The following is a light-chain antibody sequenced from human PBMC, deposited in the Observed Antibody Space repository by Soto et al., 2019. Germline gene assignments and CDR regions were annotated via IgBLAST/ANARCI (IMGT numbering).Light chain of an antibody. CDR3: CSYAGSSAYV. V-gene: IGLV2-11*01. Sequence: QSVLTQPRSLSGSPGQSVTISCTGTSSDVGGYNHVSWYQQNPGEAPKVMIFDVSKRPSGVPDRFSGSKSDNTASLTISGLQAEDEADYYCCSYAGSSAYVFGAGTKVTVL. CDR2: DVS. CDR1: SSDVGGYNH. J-gene: IGLJ1*01.